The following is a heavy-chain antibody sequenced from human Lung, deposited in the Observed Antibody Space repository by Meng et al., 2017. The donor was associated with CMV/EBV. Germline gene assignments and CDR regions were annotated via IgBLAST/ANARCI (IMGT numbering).Heavy chain of an antibody. CDR1: GFTFRDYY. V-gene: IGHV3-11*01. J-gene: IGHJ4*02. CDR3: ARVAPPSVQLDY. Sequence: GESLKISCAASGFTFRDYYMSWIRQAPGKGLEWVSYISSSGSSTYYADSVKGRFTISRDNARNSLSLQMNSLRAEDTAVYYCARVAPPSVQLDYWGQGTLVTVSS. CDR2: ISSSGSST. D-gene: IGHD3-10*01.